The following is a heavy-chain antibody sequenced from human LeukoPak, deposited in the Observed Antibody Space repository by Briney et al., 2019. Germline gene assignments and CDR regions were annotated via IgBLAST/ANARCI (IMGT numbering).Heavy chain of an antibody. CDR2: IHTSGST. Sequence: PSETLSLTCTVSGGSLSNYHWSWIRQPAGKGLEWIGQIHTSGSTNYNPPLKSRVTMSIDTTEDHVSLTIRSVTAADTAFYYCARRDISSGWSFDYWGQGTLVTVSS. V-gene: IGHV4-4*07. D-gene: IGHD6-19*01. CDR1: GGSLSNYH. CDR3: ARRDISSGWSFDY. J-gene: IGHJ4*02.